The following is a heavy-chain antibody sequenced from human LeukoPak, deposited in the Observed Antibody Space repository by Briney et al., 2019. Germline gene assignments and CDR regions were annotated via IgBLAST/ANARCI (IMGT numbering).Heavy chain of an antibody. Sequence: PGGSLRLSCAASGFTFSDYSVTWVRQAPGKGLEWVSFISSTSNTIYYADSVKGRFTISRDNSKNTLYLQMNSLRAEDTAVYYCAKVGYCSSTSCYRSHDYYYMDVWGKGTTVTVSS. D-gene: IGHD2-2*02. CDR2: ISSTSNTI. V-gene: IGHV3-48*01. CDR3: AKVGYCSSTSCYRSHDYYYMDV. CDR1: GFTFSDYS. J-gene: IGHJ6*03.